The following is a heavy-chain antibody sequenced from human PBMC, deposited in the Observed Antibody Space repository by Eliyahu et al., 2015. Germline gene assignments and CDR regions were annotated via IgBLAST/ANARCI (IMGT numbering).Heavy chain of an antibody. J-gene: IGHJ1*01. Sequence: QLQLQESGPGLVKPSETLSLTCIVSGXSISXSSYYWGWIRQPPGKGLEWIGSIYYSGSTYYNPSLKSRVTISVDTSKNQFSLKLSSVTAADTAVYYCASQYSSSWYGPEYFQHWGQGTLVTVSS. CDR3: ASQYSSSWYGPEYFQH. CDR2: IYYSGST. V-gene: IGHV4-39*01. D-gene: IGHD6-13*01. CDR1: GXSISXSSYY.